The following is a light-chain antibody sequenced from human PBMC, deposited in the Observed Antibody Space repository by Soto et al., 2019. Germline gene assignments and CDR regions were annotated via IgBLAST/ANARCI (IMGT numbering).Light chain of an antibody. CDR2: DTS. V-gene: IGKV3-20*01. CDR3: QQYGTSEII. CDR1: QSLANSF. J-gene: IGKJ5*01. Sequence: EFVLTQSPGTLSLSPGERATLSCRASQSLANSFIAWYQQKPGQAPRLLIYDTSSRASGIPDRFNGSGSGTDFTLTISRLETEDFAVFYCQQYGTSEIIFGQGTRLEIK.